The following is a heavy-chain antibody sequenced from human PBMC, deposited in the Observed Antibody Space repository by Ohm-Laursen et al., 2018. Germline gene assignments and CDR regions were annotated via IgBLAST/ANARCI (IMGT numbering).Heavy chain of an antibody. CDR2: ISWNSGSI. D-gene: IGHD2-15*01. V-gene: IGHV3-9*01. Sequence: SSLRLSCTASGFTFSNHGMHWVRQAPGKGLEWVSGISWNSGSIGYADSVKGRFTISRDNAKNSLYLQMNSLRAEDTALYYCAKDLRGYGIDYWGQGTLVTVSS. CDR3: AKDLRGYGIDY. J-gene: IGHJ4*02. CDR1: GFTFSNHG.